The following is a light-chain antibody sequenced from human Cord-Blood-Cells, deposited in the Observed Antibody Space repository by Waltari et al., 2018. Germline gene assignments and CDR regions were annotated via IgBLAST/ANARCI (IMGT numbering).Light chain of an antibody. Sequence: QSALTQPPSASGSPGQSVTISCTGTSSDVGGYNYVSWYQQHPGKAPKLMIYEVSKRPSGVPARFSGSRSGNTASRTVSGLQAEEEADYYCSSYAGSNNSVFGGGTKLTVL. CDR2: EVS. CDR1: SSDVGGYNY. CDR3: SSYAGSNNSV. V-gene: IGLV2-8*01. J-gene: IGLJ3*02.